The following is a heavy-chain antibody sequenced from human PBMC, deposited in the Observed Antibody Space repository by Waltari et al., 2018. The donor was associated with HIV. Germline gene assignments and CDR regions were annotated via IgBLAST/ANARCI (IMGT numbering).Heavy chain of an antibody. CDR2: IKTDGTVT. J-gene: IGHJ4*02. Sequence: GRLVAPGGGLVHRGGSLGLSCAAPGFPSSGPWMPWSRQVPGKGLVWVSRIKTDGTVTNYADSVKGRFTMSSDNAKNTVYLQMNSLRDEDTAVYYCARDRVYGSGSLDYWGQGTLVTVSS. V-gene: IGHV3-74*01. D-gene: IGHD3-10*01. CDR3: ARDRVYGSGSLDY. CDR1: GFPSSGPW.